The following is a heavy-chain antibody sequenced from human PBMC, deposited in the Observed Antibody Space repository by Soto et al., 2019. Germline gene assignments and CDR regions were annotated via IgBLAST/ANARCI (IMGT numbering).Heavy chain of an antibody. D-gene: IGHD3-16*01. V-gene: IGHV4-4*07. Sequence: QVQLQESGPGLVKPSETLSLTCAVSGASIRSYHWSWIRQPAGKGLEWIGRMQHTGNTNYIPSLKSRVTMSVDTSKNQISLKMTSVTAADTAVYFCAKDVCSRRWFDPWGQGILVIVSS. CDR1: GASIRSYH. CDR2: MQHTGNT. CDR3: AKDVCSRRWFDP. J-gene: IGHJ5*02.